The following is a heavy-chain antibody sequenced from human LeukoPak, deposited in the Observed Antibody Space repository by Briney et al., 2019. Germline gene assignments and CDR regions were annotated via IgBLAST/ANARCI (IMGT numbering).Heavy chain of an antibody. V-gene: IGHV5-10-1*01. J-gene: IGHJ1*01. CDR1: GYSFTSYW. CDR3: AGAGIAVAGNAEYFQH. Sequence: GAALKISCKGAGYSFTSYWIGWGRRMPGKGGEWMGRIDPSDSYTNYSPSFQRHVTISADKSISTAYLHWSSLKASDPAMYYCAGAGIAVAGNAEYFQHWGQGTLVTVSS. CDR2: IDPSDSYT. D-gene: IGHD6-19*01.